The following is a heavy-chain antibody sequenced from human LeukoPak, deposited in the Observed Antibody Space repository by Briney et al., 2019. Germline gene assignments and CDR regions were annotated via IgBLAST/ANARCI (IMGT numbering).Heavy chain of an antibody. V-gene: IGHV3-7*01. Sequence: PGGSLRLSCAASEFTFNTFWMSWFRQAPGKGLGWVANINPAATQTYYVGSVTGRFTISSDNAQNSLYLQMNSLRGEDTAVYYCVREAIGTTAAFDIWGQGTMVTVSS. D-gene: IGHD2/OR15-2a*01. J-gene: IGHJ3*02. CDR1: EFTFNTFW. CDR2: INPAATQT. CDR3: VREAIGTTAAFDI.